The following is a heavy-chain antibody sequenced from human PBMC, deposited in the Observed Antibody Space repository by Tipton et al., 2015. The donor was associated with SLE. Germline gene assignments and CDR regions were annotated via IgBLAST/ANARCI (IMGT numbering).Heavy chain of an antibody. J-gene: IGHJ4*02. Sequence: TLSLTCTVSGYSISSDYYWGWIRQPPGKGLEWIGSIYHSGSTYYNPSLKSRVTISVDTSKNQFSLKLSSVTAADTAVYYCASVPYWGQGTLVTVSS. V-gene: IGHV4-38-2*02. CDR2: IYHSGST. CDR3: ASVPY. CDR1: GYSISSDYY.